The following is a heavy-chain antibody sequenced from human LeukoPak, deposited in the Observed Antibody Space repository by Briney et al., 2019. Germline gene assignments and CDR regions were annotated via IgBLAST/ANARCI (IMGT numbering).Heavy chain of an antibody. CDR3: ARQDGSIFDY. V-gene: IGHV4-39*01. Sequence: PSETLSLTCTVSGGSISSSYYWGWIRQPPGKGLEWIGSIYYSGSTYYNPALKSRVTISVDTSKNQFSLKLSSVTAADTAVYYCARQDGSIFDYWGQGTLVTVSS. CDR2: IYYSGST. J-gene: IGHJ4*02. D-gene: IGHD5-24*01. CDR1: GGSISSSYY.